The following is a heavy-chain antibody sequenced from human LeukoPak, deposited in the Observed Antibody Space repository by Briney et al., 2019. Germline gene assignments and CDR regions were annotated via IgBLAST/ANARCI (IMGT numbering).Heavy chain of an antibody. CDR3: ARGSPGTGYFDY. Sequence: GASVKVSCKASGYTFTSYDINWVRQATGQGLEWMGWMNPNSGNTGYAQKFQDRVTMTRNTSISTAYMELSSLRSEDTAVYYCARGSPGTGYFDYWGQGTLVTVSS. D-gene: IGHD3-10*01. CDR2: MNPNSGNT. V-gene: IGHV1-8*01. J-gene: IGHJ4*02. CDR1: GYTFTSYD.